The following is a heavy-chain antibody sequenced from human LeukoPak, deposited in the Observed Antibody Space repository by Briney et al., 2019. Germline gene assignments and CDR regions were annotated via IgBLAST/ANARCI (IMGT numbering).Heavy chain of an antibody. CDR2: ISGSGGST. CDR3: AKSTYGTGGWFDP. Sequence: GGSLRLSCAASGYTFRRYAVSGVREAPGEGGGWVLAISGSGGSTSYADSVKRRFTTSTDNSNNTLYLQMNSLRAEDTAVYYCAKSTYGTGGWFDPWGQGTLVTVSS. D-gene: IGHD3-10*01. J-gene: IGHJ5*02. CDR1: GYTFRRYA. V-gene: IGHV3-23*01.